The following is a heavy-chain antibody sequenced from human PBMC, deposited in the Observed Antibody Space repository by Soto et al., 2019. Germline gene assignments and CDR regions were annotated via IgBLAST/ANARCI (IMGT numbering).Heavy chain of an antibody. CDR3: ARDSGVDTAMVYYGMDV. D-gene: IGHD5-18*01. J-gene: IGHJ6*02. Sequence: GGSLRLSCAASGFTFSSYEMNWVRQAPGKGLEWVSYISSSGSTIYYADSVKGRFTISRDNAKNSLYLQMNSLRAEDTAVYYCARDSGVDTAMVYYGMDVWGQGTTVTVSS. V-gene: IGHV3-48*03. CDR2: ISSSGSTI. CDR1: GFTFSSYE.